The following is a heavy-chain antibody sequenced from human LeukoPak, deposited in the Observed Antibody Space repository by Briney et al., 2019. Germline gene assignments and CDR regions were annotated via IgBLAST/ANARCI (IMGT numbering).Heavy chain of an antibody. CDR2: INHSGST. CDR1: GGSFSGYY. J-gene: IGHJ4*02. D-gene: IGHD1-26*01. Sequence: SETLSLTCAVYGGSFSGYYWSWIRQPPGKGLEWIGEINHSGSTNYNPSLKSRVTISVDTSKNQFSLQLNSVTPEDTAVYYCVRSGSGSYDYWGQGTLVTVSS. CDR3: VRSGSGSYDY. V-gene: IGHV4-34*01.